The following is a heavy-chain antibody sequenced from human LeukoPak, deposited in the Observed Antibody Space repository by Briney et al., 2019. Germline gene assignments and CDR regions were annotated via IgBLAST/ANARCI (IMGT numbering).Heavy chain of an antibody. Sequence: SETLSLTCTVSGYSISSGYYWGWIRQPSGKGLEWTGSIDHSGSTYYNPSLKSRITISVDTSKNQFSLKLSSVTAADTAVYYCARVAGSTPDYWGQGTLVTVSS. D-gene: IGHD2/OR15-2a*01. J-gene: IGHJ4*02. V-gene: IGHV4-38-2*02. CDR2: IDHSGST. CDR3: ARVAGSTPDY. CDR1: GYSISSGYY.